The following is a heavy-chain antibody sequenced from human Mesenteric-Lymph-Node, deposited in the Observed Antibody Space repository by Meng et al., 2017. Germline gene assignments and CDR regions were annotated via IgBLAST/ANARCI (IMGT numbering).Heavy chain of an antibody. CDR2: IPYDGSNK. CDR3: AGGCRRVWFGVDY. D-gene: IGHD3-10*01. J-gene: IGHJ4*02. Sequence: GGSPRPSCAASGFTFSSYAMHRVRQAPGKGVEWVAVIPYDGSNKYYADSVKGRFTISRDNSKNTLYLQMNSLRAEDTAVYYCAGGCRRVWFGVDYWGQGTLVTVSS. V-gene: IGHV3-30*16. CDR1: GFTFSSYA.